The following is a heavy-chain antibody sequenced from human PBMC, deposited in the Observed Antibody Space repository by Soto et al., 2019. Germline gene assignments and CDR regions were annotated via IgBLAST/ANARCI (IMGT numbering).Heavy chain of an antibody. J-gene: IGHJ1*01. Sequence: GASAKVSCKASGGTFSSYAISWVRQAPGQGLEWMGGIIPIFGTANYAQKFQGRVTITADKSTSTAYMELSSLRSEDTAVYYCARVNYDILTGYPKEYFQHWGQGTLVTVSS. CDR1: GGTFSSYA. V-gene: IGHV1-69*06. CDR2: IIPIFGTA. D-gene: IGHD3-9*01. CDR3: ARVNYDILTGYPKEYFQH.